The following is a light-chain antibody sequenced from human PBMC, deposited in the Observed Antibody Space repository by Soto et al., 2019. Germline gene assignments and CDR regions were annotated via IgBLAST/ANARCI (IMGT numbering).Light chain of an antibody. J-gene: IGKJ3*01. CDR1: QNVRTN. CDR3: QQYNDWPTSFT. CDR2: AAS. Sequence: EIEMTQSPATLSVSPGERVALSCRASQNVRTNLAWYQQKVGQTPRLLIYAASTRATGVPARFSGSGSGTEFTLTISSLQSEDFAVYYCQQYNDWPTSFTSGPGTKLEIK. V-gene: IGKV3-15*01.